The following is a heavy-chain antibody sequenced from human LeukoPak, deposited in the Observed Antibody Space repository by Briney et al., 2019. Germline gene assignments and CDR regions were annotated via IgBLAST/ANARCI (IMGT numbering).Heavy chain of an antibody. J-gene: IGHJ4*02. CDR3: ARGAYGSGTYYFDY. CDR1: SGSISTYY. CDR2: VFYTGSS. D-gene: IGHD3-10*01. V-gene: IGHV4-59*01. Sequence: PSETLSLTCTVSSGSISTYYWTWIRQPPGKGLEWIGYVFYTGSSNYNPSLKSRVTISVDTSKNQFSLKLTSVTAADTAVYYCARGAYGSGTYYFDYWGQGTLVTVSS.